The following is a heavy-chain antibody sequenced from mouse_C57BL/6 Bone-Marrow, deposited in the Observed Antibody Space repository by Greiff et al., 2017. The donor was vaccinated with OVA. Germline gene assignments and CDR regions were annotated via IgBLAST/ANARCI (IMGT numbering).Heavy chain of an antibody. J-gene: IGHJ2*01. V-gene: IGHV3-6*01. CDR3: ARDYYYGSSYGY. CDR2: ISYDGSN. CDR1: GYSITSGYY. D-gene: IGHD1-1*01. Sequence: EVKLVESGPGLVKPSQSLSLTCSVTGYSITSGYYWNWIRQFPGNKLEWMGYISYDGSNNYNPSLKNRISITRDTSKNQFFLKLNSVTTEDTATYYCARDYYYGSSYGYWGQGTTLTVSS.